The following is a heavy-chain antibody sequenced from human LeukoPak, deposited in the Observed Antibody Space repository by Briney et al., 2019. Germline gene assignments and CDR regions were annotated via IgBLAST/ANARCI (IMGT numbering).Heavy chain of an antibody. CDR1: GFTFSNYW. D-gene: IGHD4-17*01. V-gene: IGHV3-74*01. J-gene: IGHJ6*02. CDR3: ARDLNAVTTSYYYYYGMDV. CDR2: INSDGSST. Sequence: SGGSLRLSCAASGFTFSNYWMHWVRQAPGKGLVWVSRINSDGSSTGYADSVKGRFTISRDNAKNTLYLQMNSLRAEDTAVYYCARDLNAVTTSYYYYYGMDVWGQGTTVTVSS.